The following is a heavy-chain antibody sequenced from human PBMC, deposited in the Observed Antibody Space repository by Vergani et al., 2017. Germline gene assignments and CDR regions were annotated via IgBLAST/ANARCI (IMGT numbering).Heavy chain of an antibody. J-gene: IGHJ5*02. V-gene: IGHV1-3*01. D-gene: IGHD6-13*01. Sequence: QVQLVQSGAEVKKPGASVKVSCKASGYTFTSYAMHWVRQAPGQRLEWMGWINAGNGNTKYSQKFQGRVTITRDTSASTAYMELSSLRSEDTAVYYCASTIRDSGSWYEEWFDPWGQGTLVTVSS. CDR1: GYTFTSYA. CDR3: ASTIRDSGSWYEEWFDP. CDR2: INAGNGNT.